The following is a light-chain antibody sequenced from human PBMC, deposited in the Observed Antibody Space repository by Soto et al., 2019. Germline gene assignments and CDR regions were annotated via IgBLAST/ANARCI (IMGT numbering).Light chain of an antibody. CDR3: SSYTTSNTRQIV. Sequence: QSVLTQPASVSGSPGQSITISCTGTSSDVGGYNYVSWCQHHPGKAPKLIIYDVSNRPSGVSNRFSGSKSGNTASLTISGLQPEDEADYYCSSYTTSNTRQIVFGTGTKVTVL. CDR1: SSDVGGYNY. J-gene: IGLJ1*01. CDR2: DVS. V-gene: IGLV2-14*03.